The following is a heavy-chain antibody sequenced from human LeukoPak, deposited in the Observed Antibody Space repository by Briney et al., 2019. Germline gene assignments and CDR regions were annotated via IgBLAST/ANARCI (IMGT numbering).Heavy chain of an antibody. J-gene: IGHJ6*04. D-gene: IGHD3-10*01. CDR2: INHSGST. Sequence: SETLSLTCAVYGGSFSGYHWSWIRRPPGKGLEWIGEINHSGSTNYNPSLKSRVTISVDTSKNQFSLKLSSVTAADTAVYYCARDLLKRGYYYGSGSYPRRGMDVWGKGTTVTVSS. V-gene: IGHV4-34*01. CDR3: ARDLLKRGYYYGSGSYPRRGMDV. CDR1: GGSFSGYH.